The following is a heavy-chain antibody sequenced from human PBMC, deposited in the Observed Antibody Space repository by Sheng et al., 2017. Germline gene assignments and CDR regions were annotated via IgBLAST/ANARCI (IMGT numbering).Heavy chain of an antibody. D-gene: IGHD5-12*01. Sequence: QVQLQESGPGLVKPSETLSLTCTVSGGSISSYYWSWIRQPPGKGLEWIGFIYYSGSTNYNPSLKSRVTISVDTSKNQFSLTLSSVTAADTAVYYCARGEGGDGYNYPFDYWGQGTLVTVSS. J-gene: IGHJ4*02. CDR3: ARGEGGDGYNYPFDY. CDR1: GGSISSYY. CDR2: IYYSGST. V-gene: IGHV4-59*01.